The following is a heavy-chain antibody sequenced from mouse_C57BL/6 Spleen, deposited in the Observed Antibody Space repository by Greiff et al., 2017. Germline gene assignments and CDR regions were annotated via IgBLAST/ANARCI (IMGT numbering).Heavy chain of an antibody. CDR1: GYAFSSSW. CDR3: ARPPVVADYYAMDY. CDR2: IYPGDGDT. D-gene: IGHD1-1*01. J-gene: IGHJ4*01. Sequence: QVQLQQSGPELVKPGASVKISCKASGYAFSSSWMNWVKQRPGKGLEWIGRIYPGDGDTNYNGKFKGKATLTADKSSSTAYMQLSSLTSEDSAVYFCARPPVVADYYAMDYWGQGTSVTVSS. V-gene: IGHV1-82*01.